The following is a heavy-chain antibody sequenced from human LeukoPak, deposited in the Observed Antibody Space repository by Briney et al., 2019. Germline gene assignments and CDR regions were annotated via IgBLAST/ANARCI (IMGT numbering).Heavy chain of an antibody. Sequence: PGGSLRLSCTASGFTFSSYAMSWVRQAPGKGLEWVSTFGFSGSTYYADAVKGRFTIPRDNSKNTLYLQMNSLRVEDTAVYYCAKSWGQIYYFDYWGQGTLVTVSS. D-gene: IGHD3-16*01. CDR1: GFTFSSYA. CDR3: AKSWGQIYYFDY. CDR2: FGFSGST. V-gene: IGHV3-23*01. J-gene: IGHJ4*02.